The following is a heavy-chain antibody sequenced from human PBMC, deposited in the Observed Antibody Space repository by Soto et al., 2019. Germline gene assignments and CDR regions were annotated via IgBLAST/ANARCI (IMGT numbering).Heavy chain of an antibody. V-gene: IGHV3-33*01. Sequence: GGSLRLSCAASGFTFSSYGMHWVRQAPGKGLEWVAVIWYDGSNKYYADSVKGRFTISRDNSKNTLYLQMNSLRAEDTAVYYCARESGYSGYDLGYYGMDVWGQGTTVTVSS. D-gene: IGHD5-12*01. CDR1: GFTFSSYG. J-gene: IGHJ6*02. CDR3: ARESGYSGYDLGYYGMDV. CDR2: IWYDGSNK.